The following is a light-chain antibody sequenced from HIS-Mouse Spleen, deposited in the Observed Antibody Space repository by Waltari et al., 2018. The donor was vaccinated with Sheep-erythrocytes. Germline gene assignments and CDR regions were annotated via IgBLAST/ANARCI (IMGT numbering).Light chain of an antibody. V-gene: IGKV4-1*01. Sequence: DIVMTQSPDSLAVSLGERATINCKSSQTVLYSSNNKNYLAWYQQKPGQPPNPLIYWASTRESGVPDRFSGSGSGTDVSLTISSLQAEDVAVYYCQQYYSTPFTFGPGTKVDIK. CDR1: QTVLYSSNNKNY. CDR2: WAS. CDR3: QQYYSTPFT. J-gene: IGKJ3*01.